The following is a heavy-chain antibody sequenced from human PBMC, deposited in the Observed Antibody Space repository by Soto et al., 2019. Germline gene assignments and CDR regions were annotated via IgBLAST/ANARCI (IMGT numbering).Heavy chain of an antibody. J-gene: IGHJ4*02. V-gene: IGHV4-34*01. D-gene: IGHD6-19*01. Sequence: SETLSLTCAVYGGSFSGYYWSWIRQPPGKGLECLGEINHSGITDYNPSLKSRITISIDTSKKQFSLKLNSVTAADTAVYYCAIGPRMWLAGGGYWGQGTQVTVSS. CDR3: AIGPRMWLAGGGY. CDR1: GGSFSGYY. CDR2: INHSGIT.